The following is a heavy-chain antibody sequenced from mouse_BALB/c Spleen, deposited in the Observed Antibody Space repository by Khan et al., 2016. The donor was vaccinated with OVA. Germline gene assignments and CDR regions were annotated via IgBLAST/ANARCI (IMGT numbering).Heavy chain of an antibody. V-gene: IGHV5-6*01. CDR2: INSDGGYT. J-gene: IGHJ3*01. CDR1: GFTFSAYG. CDR3: ASHLTGSFAY. Sequence: EVELVESGGDLVKPGGSLRLSCAVSGFTFSAYGMAWVRQAPDKRLEWVATINSDGGYTYYPDTVKGRFTISRNNAENTLSLQTSSLKSEDTAIYYCASHLTGSFAYWGQGTLLTVSA. D-gene: IGHD4-1*01.